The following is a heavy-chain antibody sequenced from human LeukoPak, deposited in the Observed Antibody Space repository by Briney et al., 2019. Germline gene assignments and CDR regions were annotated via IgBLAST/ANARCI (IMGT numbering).Heavy chain of an antibody. V-gene: IGHV4-34*01. CDR2: IYHSGYT. D-gene: IGHD6-19*01. J-gene: IGHJ4*02. CDR3: TRAVAGHPD. CDR1: GVAFSNYY. Sequence: SDTLSLTCAVSGVAFSNYYWSWVRRSPRQGLEWIGEIYHSGYTNYNPSLKSRVTMSIDTSQHQFSLLLTSVTAADAGVYYCTRAVAGHPDWGQGTLVTVSS.